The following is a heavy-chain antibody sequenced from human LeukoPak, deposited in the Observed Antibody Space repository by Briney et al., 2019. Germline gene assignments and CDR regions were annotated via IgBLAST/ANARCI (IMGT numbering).Heavy chain of an antibody. V-gene: IGHV4-4*02. Sequence: GSLRLSCAASGFTVSGNYMSWVRQPPGKGLEWIGEIYQSGSTNYNPSLKSRVTISIDKAKNQFSLKLSSVTAADTAVYYCARIPWPSYSGSDEGCWGQGTLVTVSS. D-gene: IGHD1-26*01. CDR2: IYQSGST. CDR1: GFTVSGNY. J-gene: IGHJ4*02. CDR3: ARIPWPSYSGSDEGC.